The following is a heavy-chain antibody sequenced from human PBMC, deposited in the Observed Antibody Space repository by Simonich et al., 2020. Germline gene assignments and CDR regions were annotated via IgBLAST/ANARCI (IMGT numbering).Heavy chain of an antibody. Sequence: EVQLEQSGAEVKKPGATVKISCKVSGYTFTDYYMNWVQQAPGKGLGGSGLVDPEDGETIYAEKFQGRVTITADTSTDTAYMELSSLRSEDTAVYYCATGFEYSSSSWAFDIWGQGTMVTVSS. CDR3: ATGFEYSSSSWAFDI. D-gene: IGHD6-6*01. CDR1: GYTFTDYY. J-gene: IGHJ3*02. CDR2: VDPEDGET. V-gene: IGHV1-69-2*01.